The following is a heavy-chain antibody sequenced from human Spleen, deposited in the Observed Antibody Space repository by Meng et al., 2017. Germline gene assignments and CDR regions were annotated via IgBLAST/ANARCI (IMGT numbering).Heavy chain of an antibody. CDR3: VRRNDLGNWFDP. D-gene: IGHD3-16*01. CDR2: IYYSGSS. CDR1: GGSISSGYYY. J-gene: IGHJ5*02. Sequence: QVQPTGPGLGLVKPSQTLSLTCIVSGGSISSGYYYWTWIRQHPGKGLEWIGYIYYSGSSYYNPSLKSLVTISVDTSKNQFSLKLSSVTAADTAVYYCVRRNDLGNWFDPWGQGTLVTVSS. V-gene: IGHV4-31*01.